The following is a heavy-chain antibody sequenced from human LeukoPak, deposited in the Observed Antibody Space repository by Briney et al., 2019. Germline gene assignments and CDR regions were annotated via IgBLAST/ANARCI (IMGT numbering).Heavy chain of an antibody. V-gene: IGHV3-23*01. J-gene: IGHJ4*02. Sequence: GGSLRLSRAASGFTFSSYAMRWVRQAPGKGLEWVSAISGSGGSTYYADSVKGRFTISRDNSKNTLYLQMNSLRAEDTAVYYCAKAVDSSGYSPHDYWGQGTLVTVSS. CDR3: AKAVDSSGYSPHDY. D-gene: IGHD3-22*01. CDR2: ISGSGGST. CDR1: GFTFSSYA.